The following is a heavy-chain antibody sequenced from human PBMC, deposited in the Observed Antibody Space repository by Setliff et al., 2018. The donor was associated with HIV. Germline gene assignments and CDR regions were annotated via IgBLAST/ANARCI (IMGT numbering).Heavy chain of an antibody. CDR3: ARAYFGSGIYY. CDR2: IYSSGST. Sequence: LSLTCTVSGGSISSYYWHWIRQPPGKGLEWLGHIYSSGSTNYNPSLKSRVTISVDTSKNQFSLKLYSVTAADTAVYYCARAYFGSGIYYWGQGTLVTVSS. V-gene: IGHV4-4*09. D-gene: IGHD3-10*01. CDR1: GGSISSYY. J-gene: IGHJ4*02.